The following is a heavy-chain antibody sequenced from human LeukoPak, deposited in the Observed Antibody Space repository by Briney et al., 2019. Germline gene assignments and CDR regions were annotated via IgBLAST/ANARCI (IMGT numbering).Heavy chain of an antibody. CDR2: MNQDGSAK. Sequence: PGGSLRLSCAASGFTFSDSWMSWVRQAPGKGLEWVANMNQDGSAKGYVDSVKRRFTTATDNARNSLYLEMSILIPEDTAVYYCATYTNWVAADVWGQGTTVTASS. CDR3: ATYTNWVAADV. V-gene: IGHV3-7*03. J-gene: IGHJ6*02. CDR1: GFTFSDSW. D-gene: IGHD3-16*01.